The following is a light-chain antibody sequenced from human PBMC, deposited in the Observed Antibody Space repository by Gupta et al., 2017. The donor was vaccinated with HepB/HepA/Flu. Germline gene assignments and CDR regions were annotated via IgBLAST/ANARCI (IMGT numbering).Light chain of an antibody. Sequence: DIQMTQSPSTLSASVGDRVTSTCRASHSISSWLACYQQKPGKAPNVLICKASTSESGVPSRSSGSGSVTEFTLTISSLPPDDFATYYCQQENSYPISFGGGTKEDTK. CDR1: HSISSW. V-gene: IGKV1-5*03. CDR3: QQENSYPIS. CDR2: KAS. J-gene: IGKJ4*01.